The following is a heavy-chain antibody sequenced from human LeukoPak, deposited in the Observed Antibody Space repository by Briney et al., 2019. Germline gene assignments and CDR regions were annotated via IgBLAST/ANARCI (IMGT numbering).Heavy chain of an antibody. CDR2: IYYSGGT. Sequence: SETLSLTCSVSGGSISTYYWSWIRQPPGKGLEWIGYIYYSGGTNCNPSLKSRVTISVDTSKNQFSLKLSSVTAADTAVYYCARGGRRDGHNLWGQGTLVTVPS. V-gene: IGHV4-59*12. D-gene: IGHD5-24*01. CDR1: GGSISTYY. J-gene: IGHJ4*02. CDR3: ARGGRRDGHNL.